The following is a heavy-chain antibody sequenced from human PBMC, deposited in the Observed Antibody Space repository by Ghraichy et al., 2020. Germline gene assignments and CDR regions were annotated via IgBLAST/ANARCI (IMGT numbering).Heavy chain of an antibody. CDR3: AKADFDWLSSYWYFDL. CDR1: GFTFSSYA. Sequence: GGSLRLSCAASGFTFSSYAMSWVRQAPGKGLEWVSAISGSGGSTYYADSVKGRFTISRDNSKNTLYLQMNSLRAEDTAVYYCAKADFDWLSSYWYFDLWGRGTLVTVSS. D-gene: IGHD3-9*01. J-gene: IGHJ2*01. CDR2: ISGSGGST. V-gene: IGHV3-23*01.